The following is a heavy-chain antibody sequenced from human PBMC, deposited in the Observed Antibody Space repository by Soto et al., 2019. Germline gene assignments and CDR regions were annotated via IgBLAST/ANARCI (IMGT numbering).Heavy chain of an antibody. CDR3: SRGTSIPASGDY. J-gene: IGHJ4*01. Sequence: QVQLVQSGAEVKKPGASVKLSCKASGYTFTNSGINWVRQAPGQGLEWLGWVSAYNGERRYAQRVQARVIMTTDTSTPTAYMELRSLRSDDTAVYYCSRGTSIPASGDYWGQGTLVTVSS. V-gene: IGHV1-18*01. CDR2: VSAYNGER. CDR1: GYTFTNSG. D-gene: IGHD6-6*01.